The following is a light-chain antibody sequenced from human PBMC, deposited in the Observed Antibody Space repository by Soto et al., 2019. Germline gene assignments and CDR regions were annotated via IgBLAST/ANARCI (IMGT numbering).Light chain of an antibody. J-gene: IGKJ1*01. CDR1: QSVSSSY. CDR2: GAS. CDR3: QQYNNWPQT. V-gene: IGKV3-15*01. Sequence: TQSPGALSVSPGERATLSCRASQSVSSSYLAWYQQKPGQAPRLLIYGASTRATGIPARFSGSGSGTEFTLTISSLQSEDFAVYCCQQYNNWPQTFGQGTKV.